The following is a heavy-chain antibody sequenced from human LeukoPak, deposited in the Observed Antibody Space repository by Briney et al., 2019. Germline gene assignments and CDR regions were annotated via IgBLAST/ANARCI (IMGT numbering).Heavy chain of an antibody. J-gene: IGHJ5*02. D-gene: IGHD3-22*01. V-gene: IGHV3-7*01. Sequence: GGSLRLSCAASGFTFSSYWMSWVRQAPGKGLEWVANIKQDGSEKYYVDSVKGRFTISRDNAKNSLYLQMNSLRAEDTAVYYCARDLRYRNYYDSSGYDMVTWGQGTLVTVSS. CDR3: ARDLRYRNYYDSSGYDMVT. CDR1: GFTFSSYW. CDR2: IKQDGSEK.